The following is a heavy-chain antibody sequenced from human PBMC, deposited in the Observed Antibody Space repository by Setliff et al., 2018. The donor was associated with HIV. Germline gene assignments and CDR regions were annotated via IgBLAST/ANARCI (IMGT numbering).Heavy chain of an antibody. CDR2: IYHSGST. CDR3: APGEGVASTYYHD. D-gene: IGHD3-3*01. V-gene: IGHV4-4*02. CDR1: GGSISSNW. J-gene: IGHJ4*01. Sequence: SETLSLTCAVSGGSISSNWWSWVRQSPGKGLEWIGEIYHSGSTHYNPSLQSRVTILMDLSRNQLSLHLASVTTADTAVYFCAPGEGVASTYYHDWGQGTQVTVSS.